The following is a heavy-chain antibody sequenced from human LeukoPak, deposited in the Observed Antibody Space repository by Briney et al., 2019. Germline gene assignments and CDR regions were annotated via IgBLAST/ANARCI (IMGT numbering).Heavy chain of an antibody. D-gene: IGHD4-17*01. J-gene: IGHJ5*02. V-gene: IGHV1-18*01. Sequence: GASVKVSCKASGYTFTSYGISWVRQAPGQGLEWMGWISAYNGNTNYAQKLQGRVTMTTDTSTSTAYMELRSLRSDDTAVYYCARDFYGDPTGGFDPWGQGTLVTVSS. CDR3: ARDFYGDPTGGFDP. CDR2: ISAYNGNT. CDR1: GYTFTSYG.